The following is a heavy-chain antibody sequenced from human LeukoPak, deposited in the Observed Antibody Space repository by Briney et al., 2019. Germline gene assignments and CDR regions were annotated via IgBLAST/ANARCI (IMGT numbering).Heavy chain of an antibody. J-gene: IGHJ6*02. CDR3: AKPHYYGSGSYYKTYAYYYYGMDV. CDR2: VSDSGGNT. CDR1: GFIFSHYW. D-gene: IGHD3-10*01. Sequence: GGSLRLSCGASGFIFSHYWMSWVRQAPGKGLEWVSGVSDSGGNTYYVDSVKGRFTISRDNSKNTLYLQMNSLRAEDTAVYYSAKPHYYGSGSYYKTYAYYYYGMDVWGQGTTVTVSS. V-gene: IGHV3-23*01.